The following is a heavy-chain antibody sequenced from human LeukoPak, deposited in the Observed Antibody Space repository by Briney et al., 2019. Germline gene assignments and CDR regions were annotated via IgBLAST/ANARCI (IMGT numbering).Heavy chain of an antibody. V-gene: IGHV4-34*01. CDR1: GFTFSSSA. Sequence: GSLRLSCTTSGFTFSSSAMSWVRQPPGKGLEWIGEINHSGSTNYNPSLKSRVTISVDTSKNQFSLKLSSVTAADTAVYYCARRTLRIQLWLRVSDAFDIWGQGTMVTVSS. CDR3: ARRTLRIQLWLRVSDAFDI. D-gene: IGHD5-18*01. CDR2: INHSGST. J-gene: IGHJ3*02.